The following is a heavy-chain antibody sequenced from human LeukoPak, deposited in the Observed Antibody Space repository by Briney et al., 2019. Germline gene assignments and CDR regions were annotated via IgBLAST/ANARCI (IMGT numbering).Heavy chain of an antibody. D-gene: IGHD1-26*01. CDR2: ISWNSGSI. J-gene: IGHJ4*02. V-gene: IGHV3-9*01. Sequence: GGSLRLSCAASGFTFDDYAMHWVRQAPGKGLEWVSGISWNSGSIGYADSVKGRFTISRDNDKNTLYLQMNSLRAEDTAVYYCARVLDGVGATRSFDYWGQGTLVTVSS. CDR1: GFTFDDYA. CDR3: ARVLDGVGATRSFDY.